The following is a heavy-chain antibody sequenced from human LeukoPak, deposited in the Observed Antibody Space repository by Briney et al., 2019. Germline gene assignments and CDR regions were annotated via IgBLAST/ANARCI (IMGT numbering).Heavy chain of an antibody. CDR2: IWYDGSNK. CDR1: GFTFISYG. CDR3: ARDHLYSGSYRFDY. D-gene: IGHD1-26*01. Sequence: GWSLTLSCAASGFTFISYGMHGVGQPPARGRDGVAVIWYDGSNKYYADSVKGRFTISRDNSKNTLYLQMNSLRAEDTAVYYCARDHLYSGSYRFDYWGQGTLVTVSS. J-gene: IGHJ4*02. V-gene: IGHV3-33*01.